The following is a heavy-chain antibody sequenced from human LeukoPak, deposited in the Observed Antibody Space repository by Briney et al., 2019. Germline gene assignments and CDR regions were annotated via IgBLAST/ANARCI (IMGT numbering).Heavy chain of an antibody. CDR2: IYYSGST. J-gene: IGHJ5*02. D-gene: IGHD2-15*01. Sequence: PSETLSLTCTVSGGSISSGGYYWSWLRQHPGKGLEWIGYIYYSGSTYYNPSVKSLVTISVDTSKNQFSLKLSSVTAADTAVYYCARAGRGCSGGSCYRWFDPWGQGTLVTVSS. CDR1: GGSISSGGYY. V-gene: IGHV4-31*01. CDR3: ARAGRGCSGGSCYRWFDP.